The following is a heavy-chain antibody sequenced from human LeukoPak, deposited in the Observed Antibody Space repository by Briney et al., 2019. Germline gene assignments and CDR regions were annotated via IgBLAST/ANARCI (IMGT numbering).Heavy chain of an antibody. J-gene: IGHJ6*03. V-gene: IGHV3-20*04. CDR3: ARDYYGSGSFGYYYMDV. CDR2: INWNGGST. CDR1: GFTFDDYG. Sequence: PGGSLRLSCAASGFTFDDYGMSWVRQAPGKGLEWVSGINWNGGSTGYADSVKGRFTISRDNSKNTLYLQMNSLRAEDTAVYYCARDYYGSGSFGYYYMDVWGKGTTVTISS. D-gene: IGHD3-10*01.